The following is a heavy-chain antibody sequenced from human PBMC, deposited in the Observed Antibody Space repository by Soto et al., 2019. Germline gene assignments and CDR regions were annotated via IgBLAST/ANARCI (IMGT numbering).Heavy chain of an antibody. Sequence: WGSLRLSFASSGFIFSSYSMTWVRQAPGKGLEWVAHITASGGTTYYADSVKGRFTISRDTSRNTLYLQMSSLRAEDSALYYCAKCMQAYWNYDAHHVWGQGTVVTVSS. V-gene: IGHV3-23*01. J-gene: IGHJ3*01. CDR3: AKCMQAYWNYDAHHV. CDR1: GFIFSSYS. CDR2: ITASGGTT. D-gene: IGHD1-7*01.